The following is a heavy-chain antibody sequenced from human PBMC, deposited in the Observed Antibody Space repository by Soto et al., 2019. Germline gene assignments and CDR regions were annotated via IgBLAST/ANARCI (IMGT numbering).Heavy chain of an antibody. J-gene: IGHJ4*02. CDR2: IYSGGVT. D-gene: IGHD3-10*01. V-gene: IGHV3-53*01. CDR1: WFPVISKY. CDR3: ARGLVSRGALGVDY. Sequence: GGSLRLSCAFSWFPVISKYMNWVRRAPGKGLEWVSLIYSGGVTYYADSVKGRFTISRDNFKNTLYLQMNSLRAEDTAVYYCARGLVSRGALGVDYWGQGTLVTVSS.